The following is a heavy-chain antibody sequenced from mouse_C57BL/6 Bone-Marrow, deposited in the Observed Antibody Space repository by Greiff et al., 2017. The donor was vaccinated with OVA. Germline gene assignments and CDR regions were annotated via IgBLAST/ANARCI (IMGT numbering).Heavy chain of an antibody. CDR3: ASYGNYTFAY. D-gene: IGHD2-1*01. Sequence: EVKLVESGGGLVKPGGSLKLSCAASGFTFSDYGMHWVRQAPEKGLEWVAYISSGSSTIYYADTVKGRFTISRDNAKNTLFLQMTSLRSEDTAMYYCASYGNYTFAYWGQGTLVTVSA. CDR1: GFTFSDYG. CDR2: ISSGSSTI. J-gene: IGHJ3*01. V-gene: IGHV5-17*01.